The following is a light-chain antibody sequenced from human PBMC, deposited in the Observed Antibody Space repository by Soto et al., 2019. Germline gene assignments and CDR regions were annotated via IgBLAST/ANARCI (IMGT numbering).Light chain of an antibody. V-gene: IGKV1-39*01. CDR3: QQSYTTPLT. CDR1: QSISSY. J-gene: IGKJ4*01. Sequence: DIQMTQSPSSLSASVGDRVTITCRASQSISSYLNWYQQKPGRAPKLLIYAASSLQSGVPSRFSGSGSETDFTLTISSLQLEDFATYYCQQSYTTPLTFGGGTKVEIK. CDR2: AAS.